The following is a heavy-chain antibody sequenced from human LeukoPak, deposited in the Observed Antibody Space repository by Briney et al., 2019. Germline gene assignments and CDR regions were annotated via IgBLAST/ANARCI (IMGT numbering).Heavy chain of an antibody. Sequence: GASVKVSCKASGYTFTSYDINWVRQATGQGLEWRGWTNPNSGNTGYAQKFQGRVTLTRTTSIRTAYMELSSLRSEDTAVYYCARDSSSWYIRHWFAPCGQGTLVTVYS. CDR2: TNPNSGNT. D-gene: IGHD6-13*01. J-gene: IGHJ5*02. CDR3: ARDSSSWYIRHWFAP. V-gene: IGHV1-8*01. CDR1: GYTFTSYD.